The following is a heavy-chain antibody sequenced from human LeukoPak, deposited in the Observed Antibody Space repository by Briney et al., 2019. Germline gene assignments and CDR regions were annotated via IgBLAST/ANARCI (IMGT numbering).Heavy chain of an antibody. CDR1: GFALTNYG. D-gene: IGHD5/OR15-5a*01. CDR3: ARDVFSLGDS. V-gene: IGHV3-74*01. CDR2: INHDGSLR. J-gene: IGHJ4*02. Sequence: GGSLRLSCAASGFALTNYGMHWVRQAPGKGLVWVSHINHDGSLRNYADSVQGRFTVSRDIAKNTLHLHMNSVGADDTATYYCARDVFSLGDSWGQGTLVTVSS.